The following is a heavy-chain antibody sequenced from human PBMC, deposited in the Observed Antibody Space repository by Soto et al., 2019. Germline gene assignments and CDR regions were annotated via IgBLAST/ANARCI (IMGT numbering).Heavy chain of an antibody. J-gene: IGHJ6*02. CDR2: ISSSSSTI. CDR3: ARDDGSGSYYNVDYYYYYGMDV. V-gene: IGHV3-48*02. D-gene: IGHD3-10*01. CDR1: GFTFSSYS. Sequence: EVQLVESGGGLVQPGGSLRLSCAASGFTFSSYSMNWVRQAPGKGLEWVSYISSSSSTIYYADSVKGRFTISRDNAKNSLYLQMSSLRDEDTAVYYCARDDGSGSYYNVDYYYYYGMDVWGQGTTVTVSS.